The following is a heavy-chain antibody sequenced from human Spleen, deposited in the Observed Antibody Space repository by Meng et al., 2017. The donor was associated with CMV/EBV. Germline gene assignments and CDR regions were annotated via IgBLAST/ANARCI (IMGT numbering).Heavy chain of an antibody. CDR2: IYYSGNT. Sequence: VSGGSVSSGSYFWSWIRQPPGKGLEWIGSIYYSGNTDYNPSLKSRVTISIDTSKRQFSLKLYSVTAADTAVYYCARGLATAGFWFDAWGQGTLVTVSS. J-gene: IGHJ5*02. D-gene: IGHD6-13*01. CDR3: ARGLATAGFWFDA. V-gene: IGHV4-61*01. CDR1: GGSVSSGSYF.